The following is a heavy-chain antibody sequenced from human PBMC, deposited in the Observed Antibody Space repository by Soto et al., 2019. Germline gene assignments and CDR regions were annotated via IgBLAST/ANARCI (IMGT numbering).Heavy chain of an antibody. V-gene: IGHV3-49*03. CDR1: GFTFGDYA. D-gene: IGHD2-2*01. CDR2: IRSKAYGGTT. CDR3: TRYTSTSRYSYFGMAV. Sequence: LRLSCTGSGFTFGDYAMSWSRQAPGKGLEWVGVIRSKAYGGTTESAASVKGRFTISRDDSRSIAYLQMNSLQSEDTGVYYCTRYTSTSRYSYFGMAVWGHGTRVTVSS. J-gene: IGHJ6*02.